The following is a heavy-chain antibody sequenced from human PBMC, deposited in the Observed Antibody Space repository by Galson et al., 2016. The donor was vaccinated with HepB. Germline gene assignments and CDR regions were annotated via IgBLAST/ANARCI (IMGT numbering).Heavy chain of an antibody. CDR1: GFTFSSYG. CDR2: IWYDRSNK. Sequence: SLRLSCAASGFTFSSYGMHWVRQAPGKGLEWVAVIWYDRSNKYYADSVKGRFTISRDNSKNTLYLQMNSLRAEDTAVYYCAAYYYGSGSYYKNGYYYYGMDVWGQGTTVTVSS. V-gene: IGHV3-33*01. J-gene: IGHJ6*02. CDR3: AAYYYGSGSYYKNGYYYYGMDV. D-gene: IGHD3-10*01.